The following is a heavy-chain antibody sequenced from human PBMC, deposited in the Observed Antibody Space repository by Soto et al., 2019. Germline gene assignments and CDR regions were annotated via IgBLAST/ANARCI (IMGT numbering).Heavy chain of an antibody. D-gene: IGHD3-16*02. CDR2: IWYDGSNK. CDR3: ARDYYDYIWGSYRPPGDAAFDI. Sequence: QVQLVESGGGVVQPGRSLRLSCAASGFTFSSYGMHWVRQAPGKGLEWVAVIWYDGSNKYYADSVKGRFTISRDNSKNTLYLQMNSMGAEDTAVYYCARDYYDYIWGSYRPPGDAAFDIWGQGTMVTVSS. CDR1: GFTFSSYG. J-gene: IGHJ3*02. V-gene: IGHV3-33*01.